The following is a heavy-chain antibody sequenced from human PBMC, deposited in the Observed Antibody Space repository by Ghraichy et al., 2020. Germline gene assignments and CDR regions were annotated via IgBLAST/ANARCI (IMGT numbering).Heavy chain of an antibody. Sequence: SQTLSLTCAISGDSVSSNSAAWNWIRQSPSRGLEWLGRTYYRSKWYNDYAVSVKSRITINPDTSKNQFSLQLNSVTPEDTAVYYCARDRGLPPSTIPSNWFDPWGQGTLVTVSS. CDR1: GDSVSSNSAA. D-gene: IGHD5-12*01. J-gene: IGHJ5*02. CDR3: ARDRGLPPSTIPSNWFDP. CDR2: TYYRSKWYN. V-gene: IGHV6-1*01.